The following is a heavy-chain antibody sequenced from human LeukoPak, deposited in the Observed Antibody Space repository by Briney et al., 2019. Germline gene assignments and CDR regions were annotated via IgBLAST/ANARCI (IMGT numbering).Heavy chain of an antibody. J-gene: IGHJ4*02. Sequence: GRSLRLSCAASGFTFSSYAMHWVRQAPGKGLEWVAVISDDGSYKYYADSVKGRFTISRDNSRNTLFLQMNSLRAEDTAVYYCARALYYYGSGSYPFDYWGQGTLVTVSS. CDR2: ISDDGSYK. D-gene: IGHD3-10*01. CDR3: ARALYYYGSGSYPFDY. CDR1: GFTFSSYA. V-gene: IGHV3-30*01.